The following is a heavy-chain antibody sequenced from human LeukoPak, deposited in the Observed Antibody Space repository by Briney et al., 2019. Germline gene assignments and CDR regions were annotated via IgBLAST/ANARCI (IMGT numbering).Heavy chain of an antibody. CDR1: GGSISSYY. V-gene: IGHV4-59*12. CDR3: ARDVTAAFDY. Sequence: SETLSLTCTVSGGSISSYYWSWIRQPPGKGLEWIGYIYYSGSTNYNPSLKSRVTISVETSKNEFSLKLSSVTAADTAVYYCARDVTAAFDYWGQGTLVTVSS. J-gene: IGHJ4*02. CDR2: IYYSGST. D-gene: IGHD6-13*01.